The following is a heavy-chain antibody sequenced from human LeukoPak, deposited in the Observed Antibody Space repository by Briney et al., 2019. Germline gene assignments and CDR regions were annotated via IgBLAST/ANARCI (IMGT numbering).Heavy chain of an antibody. CDR3: AREARGYSYGIGY. D-gene: IGHD5-18*01. V-gene: IGHV4-59*12. CDR2: IYYSGST. CDR1: GGSISSYY. J-gene: IGHJ4*02. Sequence: PSETLSLTCTVSGGSISSYYWSWIRQPPGKGLEWIGYIYYSGSTNYNPSLKSRVTISVDTSKNQFSLKLSSVTAADTAVYYCAREARGYSYGIGYWGQGTLVTVSS.